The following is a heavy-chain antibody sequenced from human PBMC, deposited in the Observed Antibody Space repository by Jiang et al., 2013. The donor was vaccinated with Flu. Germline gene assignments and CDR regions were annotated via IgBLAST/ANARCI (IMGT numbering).Heavy chain of an antibody. Sequence: VQLVESGAEVKKPGASVKVSCKASGYTFTGYYMHWVRQAPGQGLEWMGWINPNSGGTNYAQKFQGRVTMTRDTSISTAYMELSRLRSDDTAVYYCARDSWPGFPSSADAFDIWGQGTMVTVSS. CDR3: ARDSWPGFPSSADAFDI. D-gene: IGHD6-13*01. CDR2: INPNSGGT. J-gene: IGHJ3*02. V-gene: IGHV1-2*02. CDR1: GYTFTGYY.